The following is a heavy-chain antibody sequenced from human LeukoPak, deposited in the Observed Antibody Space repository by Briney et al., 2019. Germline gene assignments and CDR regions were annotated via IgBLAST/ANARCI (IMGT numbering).Heavy chain of an antibody. D-gene: IGHD6-13*01. CDR3: AAAAAGPYYFDY. J-gene: IGHJ4*02. CDR2: IYTSGST. Sequence: PSQTLSLTCTVSGGSISSGSYYWSWIRQPAGKGLEWIGRIYTSGSTNYNPSLKSRVTISVDTSKNQFSLKLSSVTAADTAVYYCAAAAAGPYYFDYWGQGTLVTVSS. CDR1: GGSISSGSYY. V-gene: IGHV4-61*02.